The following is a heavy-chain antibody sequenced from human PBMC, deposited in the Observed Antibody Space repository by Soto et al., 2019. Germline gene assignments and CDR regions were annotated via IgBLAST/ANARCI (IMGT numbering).Heavy chain of an antibody. CDR3: ARAVGYDSSGPYYFDY. Sequence: QVQLQQWGAGLLTPSETLSLTCAVYGGSFSGYYWSWIRQPPGKGLEWIGEINHSGSTNYNPSLKSRVTISVDTSKNRFSLKLSSVTAADTAVYYCARAVGYDSSGPYYFDYWGQGTLVTVSS. CDR1: GGSFSGYY. CDR2: INHSGST. V-gene: IGHV4-34*01. J-gene: IGHJ4*02. D-gene: IGHD3-22*01.